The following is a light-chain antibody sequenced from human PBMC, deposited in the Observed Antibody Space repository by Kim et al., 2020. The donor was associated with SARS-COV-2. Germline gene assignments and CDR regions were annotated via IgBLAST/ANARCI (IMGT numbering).Light chain of an antibody. CDR3: QQYNNWPALYT. CDR2: GAS. CDR1: QSVSNN. Sequence: SPGERATLSCRASQSVSNNLAWYQQKPGQAPRLLIYGASTRATGIPARFSGSGSGTEFTLTISSLQSEDFAVYYCQQYNNWPALYTFGQGTKLEI. J-gene: IGKJ2*01. V-gene: IGKV3-15*01.